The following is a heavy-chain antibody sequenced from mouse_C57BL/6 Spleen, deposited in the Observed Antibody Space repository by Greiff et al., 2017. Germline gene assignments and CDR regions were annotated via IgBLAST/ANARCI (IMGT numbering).Heavy chain of an antibody. D-gene: IGHD3-3*01. CDR1: GYTFTSFW. CDR2: IDPNSGGT. Sequence: VKQSCKAFGYTFTSFWMHWVKQRAGRGLEWIGRIDPNSGGTQYNVKFKSKATLTVDKPSSTAYMQLSSLTSEDSAVYYCARLGGTGAMDYWGQGTSVTVSS. V-gene: IGHV1-72*01. J-gene: IGHJ4*01. CDR3: ARLGGTGAMDY.